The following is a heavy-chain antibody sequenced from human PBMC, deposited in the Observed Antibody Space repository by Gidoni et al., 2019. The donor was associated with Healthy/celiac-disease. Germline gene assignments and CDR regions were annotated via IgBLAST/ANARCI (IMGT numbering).Heavy chain of an antibody. CDR2: IKSKTDGGTT. J-gene: IGHJ6*03. Sequence: EVQLVESGGGLVKPGGSLRLSCAASGFTFSNAWMSWVRQAPGKGLGWVSRIKSKTDGGTTDYAAPVKGRFTISRDDSKNTLYLQMNSLKTEDTAVYYCTTGDYYYMDVWGKGTTVTVSS. CDR1: GFTFSNAW. V-gene: IGHV3-15*01. CDR3: TTGDYYYMDV.